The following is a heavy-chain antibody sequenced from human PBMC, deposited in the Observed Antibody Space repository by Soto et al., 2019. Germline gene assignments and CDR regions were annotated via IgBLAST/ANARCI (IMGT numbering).Heavy chain of an antibody. V-gene: IGHV3-23*01. CDR3: ANARNVPPYFDY. CDR1: GFTFSSYA. CDR2: ISGSGGST. J-gene: IGHJ4*02. Sequence: PGGSLRLSCAASGFTFSSYAMSWVRQAPGKGLEWVSAISGSGGSTYYADSVKGRFTISRDNSRNTLYLQMNSLRAEDTAVYYCANARNVPPYFDYWGQGTLVTVSS.